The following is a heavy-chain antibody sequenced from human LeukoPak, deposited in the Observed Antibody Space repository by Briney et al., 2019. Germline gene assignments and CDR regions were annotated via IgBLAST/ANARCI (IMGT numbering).Heavy chain of an antibody. D-gene: IGHD3-10*01. CDR1: GGSISSGGYY. CDR3: ARTYGSGSYGEMRYVY. J-gene: IGHJ4*02. Sequence: SETLSLTCTVSGGSISSGGYYWSWIRQHPGKGLEWIGYIYYSGSTYYNPSLKSRVTISVDTSKNQFSLRLSSVTAADTAVYYCARTYGSGSYGEMRYVYWGQGTLVTVSS. CDR2: IYYSGST. V-gene: IGHV4-31*03.